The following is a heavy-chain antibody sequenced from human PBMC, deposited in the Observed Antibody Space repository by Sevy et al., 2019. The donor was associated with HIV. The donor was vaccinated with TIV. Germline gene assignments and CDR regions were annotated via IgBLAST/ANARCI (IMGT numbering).Heavy chain of an antibody. Sequence: GSVKVSCKASGYTFTGDYLHWVRQAPGQGLEWMGRVYPYSGGTNYAQKFQGRVTMTRDTSISTAYMALSRLRSDDTAIYYCARDTSGGTTNSGMDVWGQGTTVTVSS. J-gene: IGHJ6*02. CDR3: ARDTSGGTTNSGMDV. CDR1: GYTFTGDY. CDR2: VYPYSGGT. V-gene: IGHV1-2*06. D-gene: IGHD1-7*01.